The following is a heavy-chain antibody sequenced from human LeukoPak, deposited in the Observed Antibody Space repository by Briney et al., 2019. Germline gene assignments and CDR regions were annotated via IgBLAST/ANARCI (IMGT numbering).Heavy chain of an antibody. Sequence: GGSLRLSCAASGFTFSSYSMNWVRQAPGKGLEWVSSISSSSSYIYYADSVKGRFTISRDNAKNSLYLQMISLGAEDTAVYFCARGSGVTMIVDSFDYWGQGTLVTVSS. CDR3: ARGSGVTMIVDSFDY. J-gene: IGHJ4*02. CDR2: ISSSSSYI. V-gene: IGHV3-21*01. CDR1: GFTFSSYS. D-gene: IGHD3-22*01.